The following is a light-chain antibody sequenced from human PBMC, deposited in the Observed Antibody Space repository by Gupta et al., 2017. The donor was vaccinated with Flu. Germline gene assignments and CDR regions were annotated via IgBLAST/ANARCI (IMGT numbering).Light chain of an antibody. J-gene: IGKJ5*01. CDR1: QKVGVD. CDR3: QQFNNWPFT. CDR2: DAS. V-gene: IGKV3-15*01. Sequence: PATLSVSPGEGATLSCRASQKVGVDLAWYQQKPGQPPRPLIYDASFRATGVPARFTASGSGTXFTLTIXSLQSEDFAVYFCQQFNNWPFTFGXGTRLDIK.